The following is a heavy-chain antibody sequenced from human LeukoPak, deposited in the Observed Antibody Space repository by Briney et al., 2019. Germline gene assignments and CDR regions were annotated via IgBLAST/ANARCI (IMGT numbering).Heavy chain of an antibody. CDR1: GFTFSSYW. CDR2: IKQDGSGK. D-gene: IGHD3-10*01. CDR3: ARGIWFGERDAFDI. Sequence: PGGSLRLSCAASGFTFSSYWMSWVRQAPGKGLEWVANIKQDGSGKYYVDSVKGRFTISRDNAKNSLYLQMNSLRAEDTAVYYCARGIWFGERDAFDIWGQGTMVTVSS. V-gene: IGHV3-7*01. J-gene: IGHJ3*02.